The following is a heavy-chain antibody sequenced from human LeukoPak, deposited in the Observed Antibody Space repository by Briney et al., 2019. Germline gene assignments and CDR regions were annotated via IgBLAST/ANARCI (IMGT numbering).Heavy chain of an antibody. J-gene: IGHJ4*02. CDR1: GGTFSSYA. D-gene: IGHD6-13*01. CDR3: ASLPYGAATGTFYVD. V-gene: IGHV1-69*13. Sequence: SVKVSCKASGGTFSSYAISWVRQAPGQGLEWMGGIIPIFGTASYAQKFQGRVTITADGSTSTAYMELSSLRSEDTAVYYCASLPYGAATGTFYVDWGQGTLVTVSS. CDR2: IIPIFGTA.